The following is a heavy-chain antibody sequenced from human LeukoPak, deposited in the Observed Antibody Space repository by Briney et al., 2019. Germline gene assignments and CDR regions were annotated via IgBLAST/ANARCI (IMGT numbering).Heavy chain of an antibody. D-gene: IGHD2-2*01. CDR3: ATRGIYCSTTTCPFDY. CDR2: INPSGGTT. J-gene: IGHJ4*02. V-gene: IGHV1-46*01. Sequence: ASVKVSCKASGYTFTRYNKHWVRQAPGQGLEWMGVINPSGGTTGYAQKFQGRVTMTRDTSTSTVYMELSSLRSEDTAVYYCATRGIYCSTTTCPFDYWGQGTLVTVSS. CDR1: GYTFTRYN.